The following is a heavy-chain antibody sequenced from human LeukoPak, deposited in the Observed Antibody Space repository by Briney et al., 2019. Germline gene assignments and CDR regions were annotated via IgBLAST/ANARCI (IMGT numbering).Heavy chain of an antibody. V-gene: IGHV4-30-4*08. CDR2: IYYSGST. CDR1: GGSISSSNYY. CDR3: AKESGGDSVGDAFDI. Sequence: SETLSLTCTVSGGSISSSNYYWSWIRQPPGKGLEWIGYIYYSGSTSYNPSLKSRLTMSIHTSNNQFSLNLSSVTAADTAVYYCAKESGGDSVGDAFDIWGQGTMVTVSS. J-gene: IGHJ3*02. D-gene: IGHD4-23*01.